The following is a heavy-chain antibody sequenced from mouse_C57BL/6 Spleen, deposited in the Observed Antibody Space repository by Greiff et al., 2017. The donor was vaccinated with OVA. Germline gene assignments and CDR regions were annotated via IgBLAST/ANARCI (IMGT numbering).Heavy chain of an antibody. V-gene: IGHV1-7*01. Sequence: QVQLQQSGAELAKPGASVKLSCKASGYTFTSYWLHWVKQRPGQGLEWIGYINPSSGYPKYNQKFKDKATLTADKSSSTAYMQLSSLTYEDSAVYYCAVITTVVATDYWGQGTTLTVSS. CDR1: GYTFTSYW. J-gene: IGHJ2*01. D-gene: IGHD1-1*01. CDR2: INPSSGYP. CDR3: AVITTVVATDY.